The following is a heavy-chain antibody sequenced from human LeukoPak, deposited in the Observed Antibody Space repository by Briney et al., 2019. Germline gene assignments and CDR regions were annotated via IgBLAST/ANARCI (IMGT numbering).Heavy chain of an antibody. CDR3: AKRHDYYDSSGYAHEYFQH. CDR1: GFTFSSYA. D-gene: IGHD3-22*01. J-gene: IGHJ1*01. Sequence: GGSLRLSRAASGFTFSSYAMSWVRQAPGKGLEWVSAISGSGGSTYYADSVKGRFTISRDNSKNTLYLQMNSLRAEDTAVYYCAKRHDYYDSSGYAHEYFQHWGQGTLVTVSS. CDR2: ISGSGGST. V-gene: IGHV3-23*01.